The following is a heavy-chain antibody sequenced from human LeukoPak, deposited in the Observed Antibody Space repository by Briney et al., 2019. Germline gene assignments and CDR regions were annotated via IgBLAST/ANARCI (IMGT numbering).Heavy chain of an antibody. CDR1: GGSISSYY. CDR2: IYYSGST. J-gene: IGHJ4*02. V-gene: IGHV4-59*01. D-gene: IGHD3-10*01. CDR3: ARVDVRFGELPS. Sequence: SETLSLTCTVSGGSISSYYWSWIRQPPGKGLEWIGYIYYSGSTNYNPSLKSRVTISVDTSKNQFSLKPSSVTAADTAVYYCARVDVRFGELPSWGQGTLVTVSS.